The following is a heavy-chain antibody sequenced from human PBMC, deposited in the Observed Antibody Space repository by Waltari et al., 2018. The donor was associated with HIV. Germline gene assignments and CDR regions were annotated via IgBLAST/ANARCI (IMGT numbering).Heavy chain of an antibody. Sequence: QITLKESGPTLVKPTQTHTLTCTFSGFSPSTSGVGVGWIRQPPGKALEWLALIYWNDDKRYSPSLKSRLTITKDTSKNQVVLTMTNMDPVDTATYYCAHQGVVVPAAKYYYYGMDVWGQGTTVTVSS. D-gene: IGHD2-2*01. V-gene: IGHV2-5*01. CDR1: GFSPSTSGVG. CDR2: IYWNDDK. J-gene: IGHJ6*02. CDR3: AHQGVVVPAAKYYYYGMDV.